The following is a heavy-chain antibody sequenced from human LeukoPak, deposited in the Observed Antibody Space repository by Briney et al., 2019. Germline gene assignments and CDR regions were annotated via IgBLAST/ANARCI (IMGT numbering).Heavy chain of an antibody. J-gene: IGHJ4*02. CDR3: ASHLNLDY. CDR2: ISYDGSNK. V-gene: IGHV3-30-3*01. CDR1: GFTFSSYA. Sequence: GGSLRLSCAASGFTFSSYAMHWVRQAPGKGLVWVAVISYDGSNKYYADSVKGRFTIYRDNSKNTLYLQMNSLKAEDTAVYYCASHLNLDYWGQGTLVTVSS.